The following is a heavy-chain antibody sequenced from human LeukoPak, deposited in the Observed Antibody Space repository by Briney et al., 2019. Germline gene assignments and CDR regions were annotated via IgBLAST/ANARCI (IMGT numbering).Heavy chain of an antibody. J-gene: IGHJ4*02. V-gene: IGHV3-21*01. CDR1: GFTFSSYS. Sequence: GGSQRLSCAASGFTFSSYSMNWVRQAPGKGLEWVSSISSSSSYIYYADSVKGRFTISRDNAKTSLYLQMDSLRAEDTAVYYCARNTGWSYYFDYWGQGTLVTVSS. CDR2: ISSSSSYI. D-gene: IGHD2-15*01. CDR3: ARNTGWSYYFDY.